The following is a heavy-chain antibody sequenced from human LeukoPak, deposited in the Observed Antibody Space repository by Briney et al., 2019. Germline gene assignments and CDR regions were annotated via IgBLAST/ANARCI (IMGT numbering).Heavy chain of an antibody. J-gene: IGHJ6*03. CDR1: GGSFSGYY. Sequence: SETLSLTCAVFGGSFSGYYWNWIRQPPGKGLEWIGEINHSGSTNYNPSLKSRVTISVDTSKNQFSLKLSSVTAADTAVYYCARDKPGYYDSSGYANVGYYYYYYMDVWGKGTTVTVSS. V-gene: IGHV4-34*01. CDR3: ARDKPGYYDSSGYANVGYYYYYYMDV. D-gene: IGHD3-22*01. CDR2: INHSGST.